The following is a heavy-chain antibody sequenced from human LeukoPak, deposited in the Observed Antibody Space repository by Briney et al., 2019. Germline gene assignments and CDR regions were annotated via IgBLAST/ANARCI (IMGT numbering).Heavy chain of an antibody. D-gene: IGHD5-18*01. CDR1: GFTFSSYS. J-gene: IGHJ4*02. V-gene: IGHV3-21*01. CDR3: ARSLAGYSYGQSDY. Sequence: GGSLRLPCAASGFTFSSYSMNWVRQAPGKGLEWVSSISSSSSYIYYADSVKGRFTISRDNAKNSLYLQMNSLRAEDTAVYYCARSLAGYSYGQSDYWGQGTLVTVSS. CDR2: ISSSSSYI.